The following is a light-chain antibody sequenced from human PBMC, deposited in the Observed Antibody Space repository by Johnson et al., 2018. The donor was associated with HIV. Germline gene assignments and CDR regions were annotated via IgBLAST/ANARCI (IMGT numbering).Light chain of an antibody. CDR2: ENN. CDR1: RSNTGRNY. V-gene: IGLV1-51*02. Sequence: QLVLTQPPSVSAAPGQRVTIYCSGSRSNTGRNYASWYQQLPGTAPKLLIYENNKRPSGIPDRFSGSKSGTSATLGITGLQTGDEADYYCGTWDTSLSAVYVFGTGTKVTVL. J-gene: IGLJ1*01. CDR3: GTWDTSLSAVYV.